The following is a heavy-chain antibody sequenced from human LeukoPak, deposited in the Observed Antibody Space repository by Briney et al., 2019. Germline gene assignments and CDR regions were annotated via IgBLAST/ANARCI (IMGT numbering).Heavy chain of an antibody. Sequence: ASETLSLTCTVSGGSISSYYWSWIRQPPGKGLEWIGYIYYSGSTNYNPSLKSRVTMSVDTSKNQFSLKLSSVTAADTAVYYCARDSQLGYYDFWSGSLPLSSYYYYGMDVWGQGTTVTVSS. CDR2: IYYSGST. D-gene: IGHD3-3*01. J-gene: IGHJ6*02. CDR1: GGSISSYY. V-gene: IGHV4-59*01. CDR3: ARDSQLGYYDFWSGSLPLSSYYYYGMDV.